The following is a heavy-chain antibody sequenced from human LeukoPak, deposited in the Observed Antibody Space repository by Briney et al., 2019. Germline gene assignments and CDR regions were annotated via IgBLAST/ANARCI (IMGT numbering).Heavy chain of an antibody. D-gene: IGHD3-10*01. Sequence: GASVKVSCKASGYTFISSGISWVRQAPGQGLEWMGWVSAYNVNTKYAQNLQGRVTMTTDTSTSTAYMELRSLRSDDTAVYYCARGDGGDSGSINFDYWGQGTLVTVSS. CDR1: GYTFISSG. CDR2: VSAYNVNT. J-gene: IGHJ4*02. CDR3: ARGDGGDSGSINFDY. V-gene: IGHV1-18*01.